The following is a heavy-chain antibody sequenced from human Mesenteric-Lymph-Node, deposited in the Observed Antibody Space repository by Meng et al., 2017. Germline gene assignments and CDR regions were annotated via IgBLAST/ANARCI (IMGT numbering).Heavy chain of an antibody. CDR2: VIPMFGTT. J-gene: IGHJ6*02. CDR1: GGTFSSCD. V-gene: IGHV1-69*13. Sequence: SVKVSCKASGGTFSSCDISWVRQAPGQGLEWLGGVIPMFGTTKYAQYFQGRVTITADESTSTADMELSSLRSEDTAVYYCARGFSSAAGSYYYGMDVWGQGTTVTVSS. D-gene: IGHD6-19*01. CDR3: ARGFSSAAGSYYYGMDV.